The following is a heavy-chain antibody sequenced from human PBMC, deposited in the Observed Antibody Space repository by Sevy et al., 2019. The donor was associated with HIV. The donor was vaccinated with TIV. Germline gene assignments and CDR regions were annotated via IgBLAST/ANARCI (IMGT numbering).Heavy chain of an antibody. Sequence: GGSLRLSCAASGFTFSMYGMHWVRQAPGKGLEWVALMWYDGSNKYYVDSVKGRFTISRDNSKNTLYLQMNSLRAEDTAVYYCARGRDYGNLDYWGQGTLVTVSS. CDR2: MWYDGSNK. D-gene: IGHD4-17*01. CDR1: GFTFSMYG. J-gene: IGHJ4*02. CDR3: ARGRDYGNLDY. V-gene: IGHV3-33*01.